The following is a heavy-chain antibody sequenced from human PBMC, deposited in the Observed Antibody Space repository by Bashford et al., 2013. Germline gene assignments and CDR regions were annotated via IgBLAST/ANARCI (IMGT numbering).Heavy chain of an antibody. CDR1: GFTFTDYS. Sequence: GGSLRLSCIASGFTFTDYSMNWVRQAPGKGLEWVSYIDSSGHYIHYADSVKGRFTIARDNAKKSLFLQMNNLRAEDTALYFCARDENDYGYSSSWYNHWGQGTLVTVSS. D-gene: IGHD6-13*01. CDR3: ARDENDYGYSSSWYNH. J-gene: IGHJ5*02. CDR2: IDSSGHYI. V-gene: IGHV3-21*01.